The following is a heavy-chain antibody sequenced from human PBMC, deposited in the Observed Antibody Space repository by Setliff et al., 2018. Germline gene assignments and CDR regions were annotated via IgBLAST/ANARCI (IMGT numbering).Heavy chain of an antibody. CDR2: IIPIFGTA. CDR1: GGTFSSYA. J-gene: IGHJ5*02. V-gene: IGHV1-69*05. D-gene: IGHD6-19*01. Sequence: GGSVKVSCKASGGTFSSYAISWVRQAPGQGLEWMGGIIPIFGTANYAQKFQGRVTITTDESTSTAYMELSSLRSDDTAVYYCARWGDSSGQNNWFDPWGQGTLVTVSS. CDR3: ARWGDSSGQNNWFDP.